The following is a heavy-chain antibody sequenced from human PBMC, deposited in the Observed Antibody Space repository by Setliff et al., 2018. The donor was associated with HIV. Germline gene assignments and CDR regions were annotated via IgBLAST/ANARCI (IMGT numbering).Heavy chain of an antibody. V-gene: IGHV3-21*01. D-gene: IGHD1-26*01. CDR3: VRDSAASVWVGASVYYFDF. Sequence: GGSLRLSCTASGFSFRNFGMTWVRQAPGKGLEWVSSISSSDDDTHYADSLRGRFTVSRDNAKSALYLQMNNLSVDDTAVYYCVRDSAASVWVGASVYYFDFWGQGIQVTVSS. J-gene: IGHJ4*02. CDR2: ISSSDDDT. CDR1: GFSFRNFG.